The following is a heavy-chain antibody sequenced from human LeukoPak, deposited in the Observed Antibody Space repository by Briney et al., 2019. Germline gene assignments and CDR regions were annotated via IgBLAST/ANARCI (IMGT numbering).Heavy chain of an antibody. V-gene: IGHV4-59*08. CDR3: ARRHHNWDY. Sequence: SETLSLTCTVSGGSISNYYWSWIRQPSGKGLEYIGYIYYSGSTNYNPSPKSRVTISLDTSKNQFSLKLSSVTAADTAVYYCARRHHNWDYWGQGTLVTVSS. CDR2: IYYSGST. CDR1: GGSISNYY. D-gene: IGHD5-24*01. J-gene: IGHJ4*02.